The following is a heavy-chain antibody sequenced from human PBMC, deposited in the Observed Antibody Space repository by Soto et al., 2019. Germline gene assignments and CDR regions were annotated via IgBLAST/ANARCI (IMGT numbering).Heavy chain of an antibody. J-gene: IGHJ6*02. CDR2: IYPGDSDT. CDR3: ARRPRAVAGEDYHYAMDV. Sequence: GESLKSSGKGSGYSFSSYWIGWVRQMPGKGLEWMGIIYPGDSDTRYSPSFQGQVSISVDKSISTAYLQWSSLKASDTAKYYCARRPRAVAGEDYHYAMDVWGQGTTVTVSS. V-gene: IGHV5-51*01. CDR1: GYSFSSYW. D-gene: IGHD6-19*01.